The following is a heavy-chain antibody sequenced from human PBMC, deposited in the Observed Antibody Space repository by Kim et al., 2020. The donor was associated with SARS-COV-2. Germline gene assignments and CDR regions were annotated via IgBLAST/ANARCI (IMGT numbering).Heavy chain of an antibody. CDR3: ARGRAEVVPAPILGIGPDYDYYSMDV. Sequence: SETLSLTCAVYGGSFSGYYWSWIRQPPGKGLEWIGKIHQSGTINYNPSLKSRGTTSIYTSKNQFSLQLITVTAADTGFYYCARGRAEVVPAPILGIGPDYDYYSMDVWGHGTTVTVSS. V-gene: IGHV4-34*01. CDR2: IHQSGTI. J-gene: IGHJ6*02. CDR1: GGSFSGYY. D-gene: IGHD2-2*02.